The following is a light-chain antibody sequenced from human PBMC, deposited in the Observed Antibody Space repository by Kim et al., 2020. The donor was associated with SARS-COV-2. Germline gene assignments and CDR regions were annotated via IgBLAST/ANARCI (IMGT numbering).Light chain of an antibody. V-gene: IGKV3-11*01. CDR2: DAG. Sequence: PEESATLTCRASHNGDMRLAWCQQTPGQAPRLIIYDAGVRAAGMPDRFSGSGSGTDFTLTIGSLAPEDIAIYYCQQRGSWPPALTFGGGTKVDIK. CDR3: QQRGSWPPALT. CDR1: HNGDMR. J-gene: IGKJ4*01.